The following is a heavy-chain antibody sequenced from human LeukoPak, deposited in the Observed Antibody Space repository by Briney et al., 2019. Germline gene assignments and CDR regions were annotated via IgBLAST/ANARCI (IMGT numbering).Heavy chain of an antibody. CDR1: AFTFSDYY. CDR3: ARSPDYDFWSGYYTVHYYGMDV. D-gene: IGHD3-3*01. V-gene: IGHV3-53*01. J-gene: IGHJ6*02. Sequence: GGSLRLSCAPSAFTFSDYYMSWVRQAPGKGLEWVSVIYSGGSTYYADSVKGRFTISRDNSKNTLYLQMNSLRAEDTAVYYCARSPDYDFWSGYYTVHYYGMDVWGQGTTVTVSS. CDR2: IYSGGST.